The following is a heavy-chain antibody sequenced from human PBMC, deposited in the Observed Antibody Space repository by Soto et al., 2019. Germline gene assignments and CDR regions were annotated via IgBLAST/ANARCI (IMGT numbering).Heavy chain of an antibody. CDR2: IYYSGST. D-gene: IGHD3-3*01. V-gene: IGHV4-59*01. Sequence: SETLSLTCTVSGGSISGYYWSWIRQPPGKGLEWIGYIYYSGSTNYNPSLKSRVTISVDTSKNQFSLKLSSVTAADTAVYYCARGLCWSGYDRVYGMDVWGQGTTVTVSS. J-gene: IGHJ6*02. CDR3: ARGLCWSGYDRVYGMDV. CDR1: GGSISGYY.